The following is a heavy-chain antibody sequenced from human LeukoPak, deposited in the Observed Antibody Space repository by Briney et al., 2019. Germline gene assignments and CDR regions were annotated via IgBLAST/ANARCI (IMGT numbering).Heavy chain of an antibody. D-gene: IGHD6-13*01. CDR1: GYTFTSYG. Sequence: ASVTVSCKASGYTFTSYGISWVRQAPGQGLEWMGWISAYNGNANYAQKLQGRVTMTTDTSTSTAYMELRSLRSDDTAVYYCARDLGGIAAAVGAFDIWGQGTMVTVSS. J-gene: IGHJ3*02. V-gene: IGHV1-18*04. CDR2: ISAYNGNA. CDR3: ARDLGGIAAAVGAFDI.